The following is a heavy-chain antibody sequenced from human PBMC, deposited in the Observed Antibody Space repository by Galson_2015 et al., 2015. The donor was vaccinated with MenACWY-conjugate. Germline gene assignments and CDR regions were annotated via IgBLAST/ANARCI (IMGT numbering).Heavy chain of an antibody. V-gene: IGHV5-10-1*01. CDR3: ARHKGTWYFDL. CDR2: DPTDSYT. Sequence: DPTDSYTNYSPSFQGHVTISIDKSISTAYLQWSSLKASDTAMYYCARHKGTWYFDLWGRGTLVTVSS. J-gene: IGHJ2*01.